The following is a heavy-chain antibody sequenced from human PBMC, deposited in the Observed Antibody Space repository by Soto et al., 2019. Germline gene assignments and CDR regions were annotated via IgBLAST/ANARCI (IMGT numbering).Heavy chain of an antibody. J-gene: IGHJ6*02. V-gene: IGHV3-9*01. CDR1: GLSFHAAG. Sequence: EVQLVESGGDLVQPGRSLRLSCAVSGLSFHAAGMRWVRQAPVKGLEWVSGIIWNTGRVGYADSVNGGFTISRDKTKNSLYLQMNSLGVEDTALYFCTEDITPGGADVWGQGTTVTVSS. CDR3: TEDITPGGADV. CDR2: IIWNTGRV. D-gene: IGHD3-10*01.